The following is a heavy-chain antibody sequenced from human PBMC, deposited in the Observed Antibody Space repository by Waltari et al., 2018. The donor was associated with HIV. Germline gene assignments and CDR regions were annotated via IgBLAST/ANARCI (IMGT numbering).Heavy chain of an antibody. CDR2: FSSGRTT. Sequence: EVQLVESGGGLIQPGGSLRLSCAASGFTVNDNYMSWVRQAPGKGLEWVFVFSSGRTTYSAASVTGRFTISRHGSKNAVYLQLNSLGAADTAIYYCARHGGGYHYGWYFDLWGRGTRVTVSS. J-gene: IGHJ2*01. V-gene: IGHV3-53*01. CDR3: ARHGGGYHYGWYFDL. D-gene: IGHD3-22*01. CDR1: GFTVNDNY.